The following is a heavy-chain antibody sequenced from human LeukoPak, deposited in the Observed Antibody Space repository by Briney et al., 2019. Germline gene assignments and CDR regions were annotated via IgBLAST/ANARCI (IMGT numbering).Heavy chain of an antibody. CDR1: GGSISSGGYY. CDR3: ARDRRGGGEFDC. CDR2: IYYSGST. Sequence: SETLSLTCTVSGGSISSGGYYWSWIRQHPGKGLEWIGYIYYSGSTYYNPSLKSRVTISVDTSKNQFSLKLSSVTAADTAVYYCARDRRGGGEFDCWGQETLVTVSS. D-gene: IGHD3-16*01. J-gene: IGHJ4*02. V-gene: IGHV4-31*03.